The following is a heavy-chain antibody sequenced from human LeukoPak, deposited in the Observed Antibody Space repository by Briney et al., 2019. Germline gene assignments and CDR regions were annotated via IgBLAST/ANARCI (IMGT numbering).Heavy chain of an antibody. CDR3: ASPEGGYSYGYVY. V-gene: IGHV1-69*13. Sequence: SVKVSCKASGGTFSSYAISWVRQAPGQGLERMGGIIPIFGTANYAQKFQGRITITADESTSTAYMELSSLRSEDTAVYYCASPEGGYSYGYVYWGQGTLVTVSS. CDR1: GGTFSSYA. CDR2: IIPIFGTA. J-gene: IGHJ4*02. D-gene: IGHD5-18*01.